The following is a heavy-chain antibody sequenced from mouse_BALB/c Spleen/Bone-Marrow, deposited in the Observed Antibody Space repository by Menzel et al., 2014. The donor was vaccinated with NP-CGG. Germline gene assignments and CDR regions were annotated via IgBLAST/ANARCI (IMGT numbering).Heavy chain of an antibody. CDR3: ARLNYYGNLFV. V-gene: IGHV4-1*02. Sequence: EVKLVESGGGLGQPGGSLKLSCAASGFDFSRYWMSWVRQVPGKGLEWIGEINPDSSTINYTPSLKDKFIISRDNAKNTLYLQMSKVRSEDTALYYCARLNYYGNLFVWGAGTTVNVSS. CDR1: GFDFSRYW. J-gene: IGHJ1*01. D-gene: IGHD1-1*01. CDR2: INPDSSTI.